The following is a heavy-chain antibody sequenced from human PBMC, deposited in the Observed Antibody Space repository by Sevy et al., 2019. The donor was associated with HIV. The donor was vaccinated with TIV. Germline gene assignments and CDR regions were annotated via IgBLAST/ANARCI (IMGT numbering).Heavy chain of an antibody. CDR2: IVVGSGNT. D-gene: IGHD3-10*01. J-gene: IGHJ5*02. CDR1: GFTFTSSA. V-gene: IGHV1-58*02. CDR3: AADPPLSTLLWFGEFTA. Sequence: ASVKVSCKASGFTFTSSAMQWVRQARGQRLEWIGWIVVGSGNTNYAQKFQERVTITRDMSTSTAYMELSSLRSEDTAVYYCAADPPLSTLLWFGEFTAWGQGTLVTVSS.